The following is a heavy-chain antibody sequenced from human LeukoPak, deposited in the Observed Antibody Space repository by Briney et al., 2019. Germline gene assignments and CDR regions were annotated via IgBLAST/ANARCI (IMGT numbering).Heavy chain of an antibody. CDR1: GYTLTELS. J-gene: IGHJ6*03. D-gene: IGHD5-24*01. CDR2: FDPEDGET. CDR3: ARDREDGYKYYYYYYMDV. V-gene: IGHV1-24*01. Sequence: VASVKVSCKVSGYTLTELSMHWVRQAPGKGLEWMGGFDPEDGETIYAQKFQGRVTMTEDTSTDTAYMELSSLRSEDTAVYYCARDREDGYKYYYYYYMDVWGKGTTVTVSS.